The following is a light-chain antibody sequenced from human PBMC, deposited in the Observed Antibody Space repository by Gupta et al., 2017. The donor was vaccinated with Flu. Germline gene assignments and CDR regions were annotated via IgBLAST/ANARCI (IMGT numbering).Light chain of an antibody. CDR1: SGINVGTYR. CDR2: YKSDSDR. J-gene: IGLJ3*02. V-gene: IGLV5-45*03. CDR3: MNWHSSAWV. Sequence: QAVLTQPSSLSASPGASASPTCTLRSGINVGTYRIYWYQHKPGSPPQYLLSYKSDSDREQGSGVPSRFSGSKDASANAGTLLISGLQAEDEADYYCMNWHSSAWVFGGGTKLTVL.